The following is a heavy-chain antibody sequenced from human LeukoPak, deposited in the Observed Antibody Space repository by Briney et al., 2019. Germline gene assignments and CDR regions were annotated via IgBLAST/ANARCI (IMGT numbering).Heavy chain of an antibody. CDR1: GYTFTGYY. Sequence: ASVKVSCKASGYTFTGYYMHWVRQAPGQGLEWMGWINPNSGGTNYAQKFQGRVTMTRDTSISTAYMELSRLRPDDTAVYYCARDLTFGEGWFDPWGQGTLVTVSS. CDR2: INPNSGGT. D-gene: IGHD3-10*01. CDR3: ARDLTFGEGWFDP. V-gene: IGHV1-2*02. J-gene: IGHJ5*02.